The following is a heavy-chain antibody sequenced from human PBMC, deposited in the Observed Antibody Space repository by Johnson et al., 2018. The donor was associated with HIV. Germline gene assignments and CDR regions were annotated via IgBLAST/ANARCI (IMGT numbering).Heavy chain of an antibody. D-gene: IGHD1-26*01. CDR1: GVIFSDYY. CDR2: ISSSGSTI. CDR3: AREGSVGATIFTMFDAFDI. V-gene: IGHV3-11*04. J-gene: IGHJ3*02. Sequence: QVQLVESGGGLVKPGGSLRLSCAVSGVIFSDYYMTWIRQAPGKGLEWVSYISSSGSTIYYADSVKGRFPISRDNAKNSLYLQMNSLRAEDTAVYYCAREGSVGATIFTMFDAFDIWGQGTMVTVSS.